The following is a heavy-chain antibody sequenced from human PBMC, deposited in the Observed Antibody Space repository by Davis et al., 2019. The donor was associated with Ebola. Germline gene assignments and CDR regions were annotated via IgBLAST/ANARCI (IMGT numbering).Heavy chain of an antibody. D-gene: IGHD4-17*01. Sequence: GESLKISCAASGFTFSSYSMNWVRQAPRTXXXRXSSIIISSSYIYYADSVKGRFTISRDNAKNSLYLQMNSLRAEDTAVYYCARERFHYGDYGLFDYWGQGTLVTVSS. CDR1: GFTFSSYS. V-gene: IGHV3-21*01. CDR3: ARERFHYGDYGLFDY. CDR2: IIISSSYI. J-gene: IGHJ4*02.